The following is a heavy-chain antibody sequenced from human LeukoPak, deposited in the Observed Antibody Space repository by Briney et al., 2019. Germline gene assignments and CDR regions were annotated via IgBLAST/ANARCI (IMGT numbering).Heavy chain of an antibody. CDR3: AKKSEWYDSSGYFDY. V-gene: IGHV3-23*01. D-gene: IGHD3-22*01. Sequence: QTGGSLGLSCAASGFTFSSYAMSWVRQAPGKGLEWVSAISGSGGSTYYADSVKGRFTISRDNSKNTLYLQMNSLRAEDTAVYYCAKKSEWYDSSGYFDYWGQGTLVTVSS. CDR2: ISGSGGST. CDR1: GFTFSSYA. J-gene: IGHJ4*02.